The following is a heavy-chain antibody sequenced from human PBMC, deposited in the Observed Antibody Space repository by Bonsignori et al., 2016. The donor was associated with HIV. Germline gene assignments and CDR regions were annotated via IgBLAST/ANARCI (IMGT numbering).Heavy chain of an antibody. D-gene: IGHD2-8*01. CDR3: ARPTNLDV. CDR2: IMPMLGTP. Sequence: QVQLVQSGAEVRKPESSVKVSCKLSGGSFTTSVISWVRQAPGQGLEWMGGIMPMLGTPNYAQSFQDRPTITADESTNTAYMELSSLRSDDTAVYYCARPTNLDVWGQGTTVTVSS. V-gene: IGHV1-69*01. J-gene: IGHJ6*02. CDR1: GGSFTTSV.